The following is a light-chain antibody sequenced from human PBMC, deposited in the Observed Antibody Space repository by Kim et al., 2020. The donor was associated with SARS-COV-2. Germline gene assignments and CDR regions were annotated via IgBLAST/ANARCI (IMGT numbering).Light chain of an antibody. CDR1: QSIAGKY. CDR3: QQYGSSPLMA. J-gene: IGKJ5*01. CDR2: GTS. V-gene: IGKV3-20*01. Sequence: PGQRATLSGRASQSIAGKYLAWYQHKVGQAPRLVLFGTSNRATGIPDRFSGTGSETDFTLTINRLEPEDFAVYYCQQYGSSPLMAFGQGTRLEIK.